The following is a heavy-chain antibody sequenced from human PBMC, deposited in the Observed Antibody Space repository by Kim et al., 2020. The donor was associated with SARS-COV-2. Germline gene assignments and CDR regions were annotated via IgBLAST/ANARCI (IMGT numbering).Heavy chain of an antibody. CDR2: ISSSGSTI. V-gene: IGHV3-48*03. Sequence: GGSLRLSCAASGFTFSSYEMNWVRQAPGKGLEWVSYISSSGSTIYYADSVKGRFTISRDNAKNSLYLQMNSLRAEDTAVYYCARGRFDYSNYVWGQGTLVTVSS. CDR3: ARGRFDYSNYV. J-gene: IGHJ4*02. CDR1: GFTFSSYE. D-gene: IGHD4-4*01.